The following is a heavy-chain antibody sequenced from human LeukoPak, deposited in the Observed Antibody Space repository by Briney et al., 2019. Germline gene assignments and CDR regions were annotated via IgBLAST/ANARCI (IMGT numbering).Heavy chain of an antibody. D-gene: IGHD6-13*01. CDR3: ARHQAGDY. CDR1: GYSFSSYW. Sequence: GESLKISCKGSGYSFSSYWIAWVRQMPGKGLEWMGIIYPGDSDTRYSPSFQGQVTISTDKSTSTAYLQWSSLKVSDTAMYYCARHQAGDYWGQGTVVNVSP. CDR2: IYPGDSDT. J-gene: IGHJ4*02. V-gene: IGHV5-51*01.